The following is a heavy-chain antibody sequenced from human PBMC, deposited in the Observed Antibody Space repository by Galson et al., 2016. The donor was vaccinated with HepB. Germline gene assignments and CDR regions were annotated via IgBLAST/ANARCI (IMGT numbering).Heavy chain of an antibody. V-gene: IGHV3-33*06. CDR3: AKDPRNWNVGMDV. D-gene: IGHD1-20*01. J-gene: IGHJ6*04. CDR1: GFTFSSYG. CDR2: IWYDGSYK. Sequence: SLRLSCAASGFTFSSYGMHWVRQAPGKGLEWVAVIWYDGSYKYYADSVKGRFTISRDNSKNTLYLQMNSLRAEDTAVYYCAKDPRNWNVGMDVWGKGTTVTVSS.